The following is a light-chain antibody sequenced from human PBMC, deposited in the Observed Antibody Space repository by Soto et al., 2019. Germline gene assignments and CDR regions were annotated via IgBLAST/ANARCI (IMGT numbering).Light chain of an antibody. CDR2: EVS. J-gene: IGLJ2*01. CDR1: SSDVGGYNY. CDR3: SSWTGSGRV. Sequence: QSALTQPASVSGSPGQSTTISCTGTSSDVGGYNYVSWYQQHPGKAPQLMIYEVSNRPSGVSSRFSGSKSGNTASLTISGLQAEDAADYYCSSWTGSGRVFGGGTKVTVL. V-gene: IGLV2-14*01.